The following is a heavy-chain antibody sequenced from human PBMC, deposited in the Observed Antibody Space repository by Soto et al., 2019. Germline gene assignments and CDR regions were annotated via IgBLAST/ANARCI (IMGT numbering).Heavy chain of an antibody. CDR2: IYHSGST. D-gene: IGHD3-22*01. CDR3: ARAVLDYYDSSGYSDAFEI. V-gene: IGHV4-4*02. J-gene: IGHJ3*02. CDR1: GGSISSSNW. Sequence: QVQLQESGPGLVKPSGTLSLTCAVSGGSISSSNWWSWVRQPPGKGLEWVGEIYHSGSTNYNPSLKSRNTISVDKSKNLFSLKLSSVTAADTAVYYCARAVLDYYDSSGYSDAFEIWGQGTMVTVSS.